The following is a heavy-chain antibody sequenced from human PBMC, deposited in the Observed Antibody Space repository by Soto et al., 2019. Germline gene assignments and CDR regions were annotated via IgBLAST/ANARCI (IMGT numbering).Heavy chain of an antibody. CDR1: GGSISSGGYY. V-gene: IGHV4-31*03. CDR3: ARDFLGADDY. CDR2: IYYSGST. J-gene: IGHJ4*02. D-gene: IGHD6-13*01. Sequence: SETLSLTCTVSGGSISSGGYYWSWIRQHPGKGLEWIGYIYYSGSTYYNPSLKSRVTISVDTSKNQFSLKLSSVTAADTAVYYCARDFLGADDYWGQGTLVTVPQ.